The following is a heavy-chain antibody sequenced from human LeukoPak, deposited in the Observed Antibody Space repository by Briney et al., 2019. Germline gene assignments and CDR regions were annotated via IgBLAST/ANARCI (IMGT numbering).Heavy chain of an antibody. CDR3: ARGRYSSSWYGDWGFDY. D-gene: IGHD6-13*01. CDR2: ISYDGSNK. J-gene: IGHJ4*02. Sequence: GGSLRLSCAASGFTFSSYAMHWVRQAPGKGLEWVAVISYDGSNKYYADSVKGRFTISRDNSKNTPYLQMNSLRAEDTAVYYCARGRYSSSWYGDWGFDYWGQGTLVTVSS. V-gene: IGHV3-30-3*01. CDR1: GFTFSSYA.